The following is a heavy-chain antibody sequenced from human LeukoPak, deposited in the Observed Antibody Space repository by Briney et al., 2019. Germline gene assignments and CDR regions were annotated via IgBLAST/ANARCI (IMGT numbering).Heavy chain of an antibody. CDR1: GGSISSYY. V-gene: IGHV4-59*01. J-gene: IGHJ4*02. D-gene: IGHD6-19*01. CDR2: IYYSGST. CDR3: ARERAVAGLDY. Sequence: SETLSLTCTVSGGSISSYYWSWIRQPPGKGLEWIGYIYYSGSTNYNPPLKSRVTISVDTSKNQFSLKLSSVTAADTAVYYCARERAVAGLDYWGQGTLVTVSS.